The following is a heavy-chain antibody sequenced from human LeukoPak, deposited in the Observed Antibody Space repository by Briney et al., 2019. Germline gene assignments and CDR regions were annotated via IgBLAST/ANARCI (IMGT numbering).Heavy chain of an antibody. CDR3: AKEGSGLRYFDWLLSTILYFDY. CDR1: GFTFSSYE. CDR2: ISGSGGST. V-gene: IGHV3-23*01. J-gene: IGHJ4*02. D-gene: IGHD3-9*01. Sequence: GGSLRLSCAASGFTFSSYEMNWVRQAPGKGLEWVSAISGSGGSTYYADSAKGRFTISRDNSKNTLYLQMNSLRAEDTAVYYCAKEGSGLRYFDWLLSTILYFDYWGQGTLVTVSS.